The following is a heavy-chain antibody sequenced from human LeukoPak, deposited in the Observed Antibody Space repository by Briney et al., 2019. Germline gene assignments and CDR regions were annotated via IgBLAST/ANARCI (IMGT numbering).Heavy chain of an antibody. V-gene: IGHV4-59*01. CDR1: GASISSYY. Sequence: SETLSLTCTVSGASISSYYWSWIRQPPGKGLEWIGDIYYSGSIKYNPSLKSRVTMSVDTSKNQFSLKLSSVTAADTAVYYCARDRNRGYSYGFGSKNAFDIWGQGTMVTVSS. CDR3: ARDRNRGYSYGFGSKNAFDI. J-gene: IGHJ3*02. CDR2: IYYSGSI. D-gene: IGHD5-18*01.